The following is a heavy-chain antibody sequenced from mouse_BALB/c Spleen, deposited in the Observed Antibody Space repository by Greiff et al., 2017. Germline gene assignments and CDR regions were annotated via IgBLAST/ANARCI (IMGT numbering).Heavy chain of an antibody. J-gene: IGHJ4*01. V-gene: IGHV5-17*02. D-gene: IGHD5-2*01. CDR2: ISSGSSTI. CDR3: ARYRDEYAMDY. Sequence: EVQRVESGGGLVQPGGSRKLSCAASGFTFSSFGMHWVRQAPEKGLEWVAYISSGSSTIYYADTVKGRFTISRDNPKNTLFLQMTSLRSEDTAMYYCARYRDEYAMDYWGQGTSVTVSS. CDR1: GFTFSSFG.